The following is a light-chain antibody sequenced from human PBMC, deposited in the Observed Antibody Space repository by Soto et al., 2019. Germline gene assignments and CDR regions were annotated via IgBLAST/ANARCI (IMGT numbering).Light chain of an antibody. CDR3: HQYGGSPWT. CDR1: QIISSSY. V-gene: IGKV3-20*01. J-gene: IGKJ1*01. CDR2: GAS. Sequence: EIVLTQSPGTLSLSPGERATLSCRASQIISSSYLAWYQQKPGQAPRLLTYGASNRATGIPDRFSGSGSGTDFTLTISRLEPEDFAVYYCHQYGGSPWTFGEGTKVEIK.